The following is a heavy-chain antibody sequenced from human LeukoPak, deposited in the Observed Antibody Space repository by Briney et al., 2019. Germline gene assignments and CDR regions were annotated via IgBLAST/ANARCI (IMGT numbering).Heavy chain of an antibody. V-gene: IGHV3-23*01. CDR1: GFTFSSSA. CDR3: AKGQGSFDY. Sequence: GGSLRLSCAASGFTFSSSAMSWVRQAPGKGLEWVSTISGSGDRTYYADSVKGRFTISRDNSKNKLFLHMNSLRAEDTAVYYCAKGQGSFDYWGQGTLVTVSS. J-gene: IGHJ4*02. CDR2: ISGSGDRT.